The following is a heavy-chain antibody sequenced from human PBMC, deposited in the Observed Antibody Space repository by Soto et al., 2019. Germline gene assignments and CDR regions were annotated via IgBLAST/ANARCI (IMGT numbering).Heavy chain of an antibody. V-gene: IGHV3-48*02. D-gene: IGHD6-19*01. CDR3: AGHYSSGFHY. Sequence: EVQLVESGGGLVQPGGSLRLSCAASGFTFSSFGMNWVRQAPGKGLEWVSCISSSSSTIYYADSVKGRFTISRDNAKNSLYLQMNSLRDEDTAVYYCAGHYSSGFHYWGQGTLVTVSS. CDR2: ISSSSSTI. J-gene: IGHJ4*02. CDR1: GFTFSSFG.